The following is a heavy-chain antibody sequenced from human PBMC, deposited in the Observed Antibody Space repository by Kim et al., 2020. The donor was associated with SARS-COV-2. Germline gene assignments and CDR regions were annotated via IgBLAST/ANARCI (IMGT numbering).Heavy chain of an antibody. D-gene: IGHD2-2*01. CDR2: T. CDR3: ASLQTRHSDY. J-gene: IGHJ4*02. V-gene: IGHV4-39*01. Sequence: TYYNPSLKSRVTISVDTSKNQFSLKLSSVTAADTAVYYCASLQTRHSDYWGQGTLVTVSS.